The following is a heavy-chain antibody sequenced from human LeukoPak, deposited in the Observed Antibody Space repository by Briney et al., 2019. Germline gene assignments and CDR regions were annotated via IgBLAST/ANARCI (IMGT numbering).Heavy chain of an antibody. J-gene: IGHJ5*02. Sequence: GGSLRLSCAASGFTFSHYWMSWVRQAPGKGLEWVSSISSSSNYIYYADSVKGRFTISRDNAKNSLYLQMNSLRAEDTAVYYCARDPSSGWYLKGWFDPWGQGTLVTVSS. V-gene: IGHV3-21*01. CDR3: ARDPSSGWYLKGWFDP. D-gene: IGHD6-19*01. CDR2: ISSSSNYI. CDR1: GFTFSHYW.